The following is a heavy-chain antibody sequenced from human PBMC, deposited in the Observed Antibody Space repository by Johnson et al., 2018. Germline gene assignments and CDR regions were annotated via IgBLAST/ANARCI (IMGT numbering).Heavy chain of an antibody. J-gene: IGHJ6*02. CDR2: IIPIFGTA. Sequence: QVQLVQSGAEVKKXGSSVKVXCKASGGTFSSYAISWVRQAPGQGLEWMGGIIPIFGTANYAQKFQGRVTITADESTSTAYMELSSLRSEDTAVYYCARTEMGSGWSDYYGMDVWGQGTTVTVSS. CDR1: GGTFSSYA. CDR3: ARTEMGSGWSDYYGMDV. V-gene: IGHV1-69*01. D-gene: IGHD6-19*01.